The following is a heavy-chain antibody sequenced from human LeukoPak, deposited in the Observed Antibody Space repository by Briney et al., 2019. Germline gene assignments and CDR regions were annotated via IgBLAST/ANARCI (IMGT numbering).Heavy chain of an antibody. CDR3: ATTKKGHWFDP. CDR1: GGSISSYY. J-gene: IGHJ5*02. V-gene: IGHV4-59*01. CDR2: IYYSGST. Sequence: SETLSLTCTVSGGSISSYYWSWIRQPPGKGLEWIGYIYYSGSTNYNPSLKSRVTISVDTSKNQFPLKLSSVTAADTAVYYCATTKKGHWFDPWGQGTLVTVSS.